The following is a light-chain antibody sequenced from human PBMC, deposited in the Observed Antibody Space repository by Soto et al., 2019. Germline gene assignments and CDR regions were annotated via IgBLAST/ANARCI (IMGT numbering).Light chain of an antibody. CDR2: HAS. Sequence: DIQMTQSPSTLPASVGARVPITCRASQSISNWLAWYQQKPGTAPKVLIYHASNLQSGVPSRFSGSGSGTGICLSLSWLQPDGFDSYNRPPYIRYSFGHGTKVDIK. CDR3: PPYIRYS. V-gene: IGKV1-5*01. CDR1: QSISNW. J-gene: IGKJ1*01.